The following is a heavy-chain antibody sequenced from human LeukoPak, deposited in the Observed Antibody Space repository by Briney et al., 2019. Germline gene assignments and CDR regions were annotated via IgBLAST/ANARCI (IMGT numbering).Heavy chain of an antibody. V-gene: IGHV4-39*01. Sequence: SETLSLTCTVSGGSISSSNYYWGWILQPPGKGLEWIGSIYYSGNTYYNPSLKSRVTISVDTSKNQFSLKLTSVTAADTAVYYCARQLYGSGSHAWFDPWGQGTLVTVSS. CDR2: IYYSGNT. CDR3: ARQLYGSGSHAWFDP. D-gene: IGHD3-10*01. CDR1: GGSISSSNYY. J-gene: IGHJ5*02.